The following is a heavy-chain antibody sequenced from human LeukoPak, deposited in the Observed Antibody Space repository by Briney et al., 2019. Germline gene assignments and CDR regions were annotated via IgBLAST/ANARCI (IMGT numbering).Heavy chain of an antibody. J-gene: IGHJ4*02. D-gene: IGHD2-2*01. CDR3: ARGGGYQLLRTVSVFFDY. Sequence: ASVKVSCKASGYTFTGHYMHWVRQAPGQGLEWMGWVNPNNGGTNYAQKFQGRVTMTRDTSISTAYMEMSRLRSDDTAVYYCARGGGYQLLRTVSVFFDYWGQGTLVTVSS. V-gene: IGHV1-2*02. CDR1: GYTFTGHY. CDR2: VNPNNGGT.